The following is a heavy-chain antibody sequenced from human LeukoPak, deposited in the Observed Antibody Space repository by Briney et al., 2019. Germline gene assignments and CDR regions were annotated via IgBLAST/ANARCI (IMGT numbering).Heavy chain of an antibody. CDR2: ISSSSSYI. CDR3: ARESRDHEIGNSFDY. Sequence: GGSLRLSCAASGFTFSSYSMSWVRLAPGKGLEWVSSISSSSSYIYYADSVKGRFTISRDNAKNSLYLQMNSLRAEDTAVYYCARESRDHEIGNSFDYWGQGTLVTVSS. CDR1: GFTFSSYS. D-gene: IGHD2-2*01. V-gene: IGHV3-21*01. J-gene: IGHJ4*02.